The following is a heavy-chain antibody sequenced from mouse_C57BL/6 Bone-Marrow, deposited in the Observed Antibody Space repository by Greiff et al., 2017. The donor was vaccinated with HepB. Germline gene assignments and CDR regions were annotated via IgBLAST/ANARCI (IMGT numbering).Heavy chain of an antibody. D-gene: IGHD1-1*01. CDR2: IAPSDSNT. V-gene: IGHV1-50*01. J-gene: IGHJ1*03. CDR1: GYTFTSYW. Sequence: QVQLQQPGAELVKPGASVKLSCKASGYTFTSYWMQWVKQRPGQGLEWIGEIAPSDSNTNYNQKFKGKAKLTVDTSSSTAYMQLSSLPAEDSAVYYCAFITTVVDYGYFDVWGTGTTVTVSS. CDR3: AFITTVVDYGYFDV.